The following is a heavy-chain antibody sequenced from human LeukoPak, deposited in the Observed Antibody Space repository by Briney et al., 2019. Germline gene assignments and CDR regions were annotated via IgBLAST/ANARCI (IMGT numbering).Heavy chain of an antibody. Sequence: NSSETLSLTCAVSGYSISSGYYWGWIRQPPGTGLEWIGNIYHSGSTYYNPSLKSRVTISVDTSKNQSSLKLSSVTAADTAVYYCARLPYHCSSSSCNPTGPDYWGQGTLVTVSS. J-gene: IGHJ4*02. CDR3: ARLPYHCSSSSCNPTGPDY. V-gene: IGHV4-38-2*01. D-gene: IGHD2-2*01. CDR1: GYSISSGYY. CDR2: IYHSGST.